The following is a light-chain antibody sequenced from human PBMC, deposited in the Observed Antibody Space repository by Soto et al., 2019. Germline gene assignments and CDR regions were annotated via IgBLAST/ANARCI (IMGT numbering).Light chain of an antibody. J-gene: IGKJ2*01. CDR3: QQDGRSYT. CDR2: GAS. V-gene: IGKV3-20*01. CDR1: QSVSSSY. Sequence: ENVLTQSPGTLSLSPGERVTLSCRASQSVSSSYLAWYQQKSGQAPRLLVYGASIRGIGIPDRFSGSGSGTDFTITISGLEPEDVAVYFFQQDGRSYTFGQGTKLEIK.